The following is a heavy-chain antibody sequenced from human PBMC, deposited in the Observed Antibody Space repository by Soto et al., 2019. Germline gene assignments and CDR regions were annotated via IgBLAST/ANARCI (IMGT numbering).Heavy chain of an antibody. J-gene: IGHJ5*01. V-gene: IGHV6-1*01. Sequence: PSQTLSLTCAISGDSVSSSSVTWNWIRQPPSRGLEWLGRTYYRSKWYNDYAESVKSRITINPDTSKNQFSLHLNSVTPEDTAVYYCVRLIGNSWLDFWGQGTLVTVS. CDR1: GDSVSSSSVT. CDR2: TYYRSKWYN. D-gene: IGHD1-26*01. CDR3: VRLIGNSWLDF.